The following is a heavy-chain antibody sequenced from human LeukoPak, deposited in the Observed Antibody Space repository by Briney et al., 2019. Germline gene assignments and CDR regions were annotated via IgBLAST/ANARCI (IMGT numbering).Heavy chain of an antibody. J-gene: IGHJ5*02. D-gene: IGHD1-14*01. Sequence: GGSLRLSCAASGFTFSSYAMSWVRQAPGKGLEWVSAISGSGGSTYYADSVKGRFTISRDNAKNSLYLQMNSLRAEDTAVYYCARDRTPIGLFDPWGQGTLVTVS. CDR1: GFTFSSYA. V-gene: IGHV3-23*01. CDR2: ISGSGGST. CDR3: ARDRTPIGLFDP.